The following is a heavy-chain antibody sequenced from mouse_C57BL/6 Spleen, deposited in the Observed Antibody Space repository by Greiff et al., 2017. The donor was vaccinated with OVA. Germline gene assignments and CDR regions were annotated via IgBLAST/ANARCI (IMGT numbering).Heavy chain of an antibody. J-gene: IGHJ2*01. CDR3: ARSGITTVVATFDY. V-gene: IGHV1-18*01. CDR1: GYTFTDYN. Sequence: EVNLVESGPELVKPGASVKIPCKASGYTFTDYNMDWVKQSHGKSLEWIGDINPNNGGTIYNQKFKGKATLTVDKSSSTAYMELRSLTSEDTAVYYCARSGITTVVATFDYWGQGTTLTVSS. D-gene: IGHD1-1*01. CDR2: INPNNGGT.